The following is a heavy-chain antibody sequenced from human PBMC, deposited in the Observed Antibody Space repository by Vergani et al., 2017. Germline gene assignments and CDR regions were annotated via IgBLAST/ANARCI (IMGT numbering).Heavy chain of an antibody. J-gene: IGHJ4*02. Sequence: QVQLQESGPGLVKPSQTLSLTCTVSGGSISSGSYYWSWIRQPAGKGLEWIGRIYTSGSTNYNPSLKSRVTMSVDTSKNQFSLKLSSVTAADTAVYYCARGNRRSGVVDYWGQGTLVTVSS. CDR3: ARGNRRSGVVDY. D-gene: IGHD6-19*01. CDR1: GGSISSGSYY. V-gene: IGHV4-61*02. CDR2: IYTSGST.